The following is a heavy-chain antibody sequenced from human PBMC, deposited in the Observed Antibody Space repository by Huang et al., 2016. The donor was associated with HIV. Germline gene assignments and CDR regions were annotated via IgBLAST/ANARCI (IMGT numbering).Heavy chain of an antibody. CDR3: ARDGPERSSGNYGASDY. V-gene: IGHV4-34*01. CDR1: GVSFSGYY. CDR2: INESGSN. J-gene: IGHJ4*02. Sequence: QVQLQQWGAGLLKPSETLSLTCAVYGVSFSGYYWSWIRQPPGKGLEWIGEINESGSNKPNPSLKSRVTGSGETSQNQLLPGPGVGTAAETAVYYCARDGPERSSGNYGASDYWGQGTLVTVSS. D-gene: IGHD1-26*01.